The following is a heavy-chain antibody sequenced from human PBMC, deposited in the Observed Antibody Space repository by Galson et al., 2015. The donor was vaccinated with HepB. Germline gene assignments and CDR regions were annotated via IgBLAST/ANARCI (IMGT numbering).Heavy chain of an antibody. Sequence: SVKVSCKASGGTFSSYAISWVRQAPGQGLEWMGGIIPIFGTANYAQKFQGRVTITADESTSTAYMELSSLRSEDTAVYYCARGGVVAATRDWFDPWGQGTLVTVSS. J-gene: IGHJ5*02. D-gene: IGHD2-15*01. V-gene: IGHV1-69*13. CDR3: ARGGVVAATRDWFDP. CDR1: GGTFSSYA. CDR2: IIPIFGTA.